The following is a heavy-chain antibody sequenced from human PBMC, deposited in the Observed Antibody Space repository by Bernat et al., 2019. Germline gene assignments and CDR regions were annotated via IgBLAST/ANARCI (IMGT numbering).Heavy chain of an antibody. D-gene: IGHD6-19*01. J-gene: IGHJ5*02. CDR1: GGSMRSYY. CDR3: ARVKEGGWYVWFDP. CDR2: IYYSGST. V-gene: IGHV4-59*01. Sequence: QVQLQESGPGLVKPSGTLSLTCTVSGGSMRSYYWSWFRQPPGKGLEWIGYIYYSGSTNYNPSLKSRVTISVDTSKNQFSLKLSSVTAADTAVYYCARVKEGGWYVWFDPWGQGTLVTVSS.